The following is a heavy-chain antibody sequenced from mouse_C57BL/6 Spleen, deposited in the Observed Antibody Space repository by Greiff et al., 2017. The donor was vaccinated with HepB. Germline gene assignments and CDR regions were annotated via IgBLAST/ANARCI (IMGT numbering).Heavy chain of an antibody. D-gene: IGHD2-10*01. CDR1: GYTFTSYG. V-gene: IGHV1-81*01. Sequence: QVQLQQSGAELARPGASVKLSCKASGYTFTSYGISWVKQRTGQGLEWIGEIYPRSGNTYYNEKFKGKATLTADKSSSTAYMELRSLTSEDSAVYFCARRPLLLAYWGQGTLVTVSA. J-gene: IGHJ3*01. CDR2: IYPRSGNT. CDR3: ARRPLLLAY.